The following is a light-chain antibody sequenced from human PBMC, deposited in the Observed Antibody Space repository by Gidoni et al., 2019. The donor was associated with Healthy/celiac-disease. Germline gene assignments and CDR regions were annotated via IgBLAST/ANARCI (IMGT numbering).Light chain of an antibody. V-gene: IGKV2-28*01. CDR2: LGS. CDR1: QCLLHSHGYNY. Sequence: DIGMTQSSHSLPVTPGEPASISCRSSQCLLHSHGYNYLDWYRQKPGQSPQLLIYLGSTRASGVPDRFSGSGSGTDFTLNISRVEAADVGVYYCMQALQTPRYTFGQGTKLEIK. CDR3: MQALQTPRYT. J-gene: IGKJ2*01.